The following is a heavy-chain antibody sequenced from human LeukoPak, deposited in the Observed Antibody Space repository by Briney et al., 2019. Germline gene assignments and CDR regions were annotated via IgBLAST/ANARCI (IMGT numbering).Heavy chain of an antibody. CDR1: GGSFSGYY. D-gene: IGHD5-18*01. Sequence: NASETLSLTCAVYGGSFSGYYWSWIRQPPGKGLEWIGEINHSGSTNYNPSLKSRVTISVDTSKNQFSLKLSSVTAADTAVYYCARAAQLCHDYWGQGTLVTVSS. V-gene: IGHV4-34*01. CDR2: INHSGST. J-gene: IGHJ4*02. CDR3: ARAAQLCHDY.